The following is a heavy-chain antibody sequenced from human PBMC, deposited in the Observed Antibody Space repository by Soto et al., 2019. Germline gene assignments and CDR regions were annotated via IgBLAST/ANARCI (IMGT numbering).Heavy chain of an antibody. J-gene: IGHJ5*02. CDR1: GVTSSTHT. CDR3: ASGSAMGADH. D-gene: IGHD5-18*01. Sequence: SVEVSCKASGVTSSTHTITWVRQAPGQGLEWMGGIIPLFGTGHKAQKFQGRITIIADKSTSTAYMELSSLRSEDTAVYFCASGSAMGADHWGQGTLVTVSS. V-gene: IGHV1-69*06. CDR2: IIPLFGTG.